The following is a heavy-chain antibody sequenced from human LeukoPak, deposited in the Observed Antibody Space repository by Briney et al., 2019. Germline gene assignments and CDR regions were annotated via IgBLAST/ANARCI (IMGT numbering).Heavy chain of an antibody. D-gene: IGHD1-26*01. CDR2: IDQGGSTK. J-gene: IGHJ3*01. Sequence: PGGSLRLSCAASAFTFNTYWMIWVRQAPGKGLEWVANIDQGGSTKYYVDSLKGRFTISRDNAKNSLYLQMNSLRAEDTAVYYCVRDKGGRSGAIYYDAFDVWGQGTMVTVSS. CDR1: AFTFNTYW. CDR3: VRDKGGRSGAIYYDAFDV. V-gene: IGHV3-7*01.